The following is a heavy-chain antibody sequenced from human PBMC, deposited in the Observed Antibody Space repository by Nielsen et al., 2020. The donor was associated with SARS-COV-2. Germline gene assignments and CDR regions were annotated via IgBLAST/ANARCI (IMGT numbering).Heavy chain of an antibody. Sequence: GGSLRLSCAASGFTFSSYGMHWVRQAPGKGLEWVAVIWYDGSNKYYADSVKGRFTISRDNSKNTLYLQMNSLRAEDTAVYYCARAGGWLVRDYYYYGMDVWGQGTTVTVSS. CDR2: IWYDGSNK. D-gene: IGHD6-19*01. CDR3: ARAGGWLVRDYYYYGMDV. CDR1: GFTFSSYG. J-gene: IGHJ6*02. V-gene: IGHV3-33*01.